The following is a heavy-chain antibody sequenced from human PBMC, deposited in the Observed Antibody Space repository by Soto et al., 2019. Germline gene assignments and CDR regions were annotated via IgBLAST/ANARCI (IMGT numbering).Heavy chain of an antibody. Sequence: VQLVESGGGVVQPGRSLRLSCAASGFTFSSYAMHWVRQAPGKGLEWVAVISYDGSNKYYADSVKGRFTISRDNSKNTLYLQMNSLRAEDTAVYYCARDYTRVAVAGRSDYWGQGTLVTVSS. D-gene: IGHD6-19*01. CDR1: GFTFSSYA. V-gene: IGHV3-30-3*01. CDR3: ARDYTRVAVAGRSDY. CDR2: ISYDGSNK. J-gene: IGHJ4*02.